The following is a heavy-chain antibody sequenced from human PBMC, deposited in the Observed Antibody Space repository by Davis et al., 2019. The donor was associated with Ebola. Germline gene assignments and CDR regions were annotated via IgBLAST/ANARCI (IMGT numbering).Heavy chain of an antibody. CDR3: ARQRGRRAYDI. CDR2: AYPGDSAT. J-gene: IGHJ3*02. V-gene: IGHV5-51*01. Sequence: GESLKISCKASGYSFTNYWIGWVRQMPGNGLEWMGIAYPGDSATRYSPSFQGRVTMSVDRSITTAYLQLSSLKASDTAMYYCARQRGRRAYDIWGQGTMVTVSS. D-gene: IGHD3-16*01. CDR1: GYSFTNYW.